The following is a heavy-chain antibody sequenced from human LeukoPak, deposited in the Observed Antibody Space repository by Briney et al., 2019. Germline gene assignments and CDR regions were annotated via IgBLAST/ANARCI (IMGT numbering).Heavy chain of an antibody. CDR2: IKQDESEK. CDR1: GFTFSSYW. CDR3: ARDPGIPAAGTVGYFDY. Sequence: GGSLRLSCTASGFTFSSYWMSWVRQAPGKGLEWVANIKQDESEKFYVDSVKGRFTISRDNAKNSLYLQMNSLRAEDTAVYYCARDPGIPAAGTVGYFDYWGQGTLVTVPS. V-gene: IGHV3-7*01. J-gene: IGHJ4*02. D-gene: IGHD6-13*01.